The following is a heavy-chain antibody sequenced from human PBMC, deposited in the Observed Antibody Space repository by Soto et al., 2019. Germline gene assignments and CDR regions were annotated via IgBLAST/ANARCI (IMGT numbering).Heavy chain of an antibody. V-gene: IGHV1-3*01. CDR1: GYTFTSYA. J-gene: IGHJ5*02. D-gene: IGHD3-3*01. CDR2: INAGNGKT. Sequence: QVQLVQSGAEVKKPGASVKVSCKASGYTFTSYAMHWVRQAPGQRLEWMGWINAGNGKTKYSQKFQGRVTITRDTSASTAYMELGSLRSEDTAVYYCARDQGRFLFPGPDGKNWFDPWGQGTLVTVSS. CDR3: ARDQGRFLFPGPDGKNWFDP.